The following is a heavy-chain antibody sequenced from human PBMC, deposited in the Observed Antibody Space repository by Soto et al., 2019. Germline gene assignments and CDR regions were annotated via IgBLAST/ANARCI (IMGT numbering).Heavy chain of an antibody. D-gene: IGHD2-21*01. CDR3: TRLFQNLTRGVNWFDP. V-gene: IGHV3-73*01. J-gene: IGHJ5*02. CDR1: GFTFRGSA. CDR2: IRSKANSYAT. Sequence: GGSLRLSWAASGFTFRGSAMHWVRQASGKGLEWVGRIRSKANSYATAYAASVKGRFTISRDDSKNTAYLQMNSLKTEDTAVYYCTRLFQNLTRGVNWFDPWGQGTLVTVSS.